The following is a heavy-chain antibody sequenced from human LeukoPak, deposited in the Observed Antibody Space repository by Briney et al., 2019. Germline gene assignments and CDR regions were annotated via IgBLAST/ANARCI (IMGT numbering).Heavy chain of an antibody. CDR1: GGSISSGDYY. J-gene: IGHJ4*02. V-gene: IGHV4-30-4*08. Sequence: SETLSLTCTVSGGSISSGDYYWSWIRQPPGEGLEWIGYIYYSGSTYYNPSLKSRVTISVDTSKNQFSLKLSSVTAADTAVYYCAGPTPSAGYSSGAFDYWGQGTLVTVSS. CDR2: IYYSGST. D-gene: IGHD6-19*01. CDR3: AGPTPSAGYSSGAFDY.